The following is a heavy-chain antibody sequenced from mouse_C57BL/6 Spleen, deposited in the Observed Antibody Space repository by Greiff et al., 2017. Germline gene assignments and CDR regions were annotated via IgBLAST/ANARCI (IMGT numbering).Heavy chain of an antibody. CDR2: IRSKSNNYAT. CDR3: VRHGNNYAFDY. V-gene: IGHV10-1*01. CDR1: GFSFNTYA. Sequence: EVMLVESGGGLVQPKGSLKLSCAASGFSFNTYAMNWVRQAPGKGLEWVARIRSKSNNYATYYADSVKDRFTISRDDSESMLYLQMNNLKTEDTAMYYCVRHGNNYAFDYRGQGTTLTVSS. J-gene: IGHJ2*01. D-gene: IGHD5-2*01.